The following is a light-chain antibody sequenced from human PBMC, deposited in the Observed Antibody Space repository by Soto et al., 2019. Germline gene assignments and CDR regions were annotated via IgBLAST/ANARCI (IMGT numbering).Light chain of an antibody. CDR2: GAS. J-gene: IGKJ1*01. V-gene: IGKV3-20*01. CDR1: QTISRNF. Sequence: TGLTHSPGTLSLPPGERATLSCRASQTISRNFLAWYQQKPGQAPRLLIYGASKRATGIPDRFSGSGSGAEFTLTISRLEPEDFGVYHCQQYDGSPQTFGQGTKVDIK. CDR3: QQYDGSPQT.